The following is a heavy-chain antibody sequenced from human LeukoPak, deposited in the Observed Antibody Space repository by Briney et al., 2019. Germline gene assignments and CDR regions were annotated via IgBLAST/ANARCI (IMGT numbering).Heavy chain of an antibody. CDR2: INHSGST. CDR1: GGSFSGYY. CDR3: ARVFSLDYDFWSGYGNNWFDP. V-gene: IGHV4-34*01. D-gene: IGHD3-3*01. Sequence: PSETLSLTCAVYGGSFSGYYWSWIRQPPGKGLEWIGEINHSGSTNYNPSLKSRVTISVDTSKNQFSLKLSSVTAADTAVYYCARVFSLDYDFWSGYGNNWFDPWGQGTLVTVSS. J-gene: IGHJ5*02.